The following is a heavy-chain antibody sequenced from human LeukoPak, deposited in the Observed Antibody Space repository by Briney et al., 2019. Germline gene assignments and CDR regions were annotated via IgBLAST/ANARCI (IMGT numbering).Heavy chain of an antibody. Sequence: AGGSLRLSXAASGFTFDDYAMHWVRQPPGKGLEWVSGISWNSGSICYADSVKGRFAISRDNAKNSLYLQMNSLRAEDMALYYCAKDSGIAAAGTGEYFQHWGQGTLVTVSS. CDR1: GFTFDDYA. CDR3: AKDSGIAAAGTGEYFQH. CDR2: ISWNSGSI. V-gene: IGHV3-9*03. D-gene: IGHD6-13*01. J-gene: IGHJ1*01.